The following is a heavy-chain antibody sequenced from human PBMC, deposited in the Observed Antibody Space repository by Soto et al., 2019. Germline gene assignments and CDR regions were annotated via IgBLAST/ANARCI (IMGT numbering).Heavy chain of an antibody. CDR3: ARALRGYSYGYVD. CDR1: GCTFTNYV. Sequence: QVQLVQSGAEVKKPGSSVKVSCKASGCTFTNYVINWVRQAPGQGLEWMGGIIPIFGRADYAQKFQGSVKITADESTRTADMELSSLTSEDTAVYYFARALRGYSYGYVDWGQGPLVTVSS. J-gene: IGHJ4*02. CDR2: IIPIFGRA. V-gene: IGHV1-69*01. D-gene: IGHD5-18*01.